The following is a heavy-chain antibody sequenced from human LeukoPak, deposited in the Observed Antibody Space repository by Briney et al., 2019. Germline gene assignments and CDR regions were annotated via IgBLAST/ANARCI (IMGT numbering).Heavy chain of an antibody. CDR1: GFTFSSYA. CDR2: ISGSGGST. D-gene: IGHD2-2*01. J-gene: IGHJ3*02. Sequence: PGGSLRLSCAASGFTFSSYAMSWVRQAPGKGLEWVSAISGSGGSTYYADSVKGRFTISRDNSKNTLYLQMNSLRAEDTAVYYCARGFSLGYCSSTTCHDAFDIWGRGTMVTVSS. CDR3: ARGFSLGYCSSTTCHDAFDI. V-gene: IGHV3-23*01.